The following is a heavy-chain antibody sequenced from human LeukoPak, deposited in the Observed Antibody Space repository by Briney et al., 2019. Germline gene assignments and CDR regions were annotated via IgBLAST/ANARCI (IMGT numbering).Heavy chain of an antibody. V-gene: IGHV4-59*12. CDR1: GGSISSYY. J-gene: IGHJ4*02. D-gene: IGHD3-22*01. CDR3: ARDSLGGYYYY. CDR2: IYYSGST. Sequence: SETLSLTCTVSGGSISSYYWSWIRQPPGKGLEWIGYIYYSGSTNYNPSLKSRVTISVDTSKNQFSLKLSSVTAADTAVYYCARDSLGGYYYYWGQGTLVTVSS.